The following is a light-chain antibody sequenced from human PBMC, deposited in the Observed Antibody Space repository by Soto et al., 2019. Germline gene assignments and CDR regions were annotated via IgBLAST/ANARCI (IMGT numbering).Light chain of an antibody. CDR3: SSYTSSSTLSYV. J-gene: IGLJ1*01. CDR2: DVS. CDR1: SSDVGGYNY. Sequence: QCVLTQPASVSGSPGQALTISCTGTSSDVGGYNYVSWYQQHPGKAPKLMIYDVSNRPSGVSNRFSGSKSGNTASLTISGLQAEDEADYYCSSYTSSSTLSYVFGTGTKVTVL. V-gene: IGLV2-14*01.